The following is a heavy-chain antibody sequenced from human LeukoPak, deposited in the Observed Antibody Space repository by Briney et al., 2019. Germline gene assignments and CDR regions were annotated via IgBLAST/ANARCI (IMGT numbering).Heavy chain of an antibody. CDR2: ISSSSSYI. J-gene: IGHJ3*02. Sequence: GGSLRLSCAASGFTFSSYSMNWVRQAPGKGLEWVSSISSSSSYIYYADSVKGRVTISRDNAKNSLYLQMNSLRAEGTAVYYCARVAVTAILDAFDIWGQGTMVTVSS. CDR3: ARVAVTAILDAFDI. CDR1: GFTFSSYS. V-gene: IGHV3-21*01. D-gene: IGHD2-21*02.